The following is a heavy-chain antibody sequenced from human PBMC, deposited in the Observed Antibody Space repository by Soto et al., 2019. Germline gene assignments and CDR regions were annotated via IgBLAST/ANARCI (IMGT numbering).Heavy chain of an antibody. J-gene: IGHJ4*02. D-gene: IGHD3-22*01. CDR1: GFNFITYS. CDR3: VRDGLDYYDTERLYFDN. Sequence: EVQLVESGGGPVRPGGSLKLSCAASGFNFITYSLGWVRQAPGKGLEWVASISSSAVYIDYADSVKGRFTISRDNANNSLYLQMYSLRAEDTATYYCVRDGLDYYDTERLYFDNWGQGTLVTVSS. V-gene: IGHV3-21*01. CDR2: ISSSAVYI.